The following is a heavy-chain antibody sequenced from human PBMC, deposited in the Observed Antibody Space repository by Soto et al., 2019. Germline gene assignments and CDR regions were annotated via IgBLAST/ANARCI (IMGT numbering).Heavy chain of an antibody. CDR2: ISGSGGST. CDR1: GFTVSSYA. Sequence: EVQLLESGGGLVQPGGSLRLSCAASGFTVSSYAMSWVRQAPGKGLEWVSAISGSGGSTYYADSVKGRFTISRDNSKNTLYLQMNSLRAEDTAVYYCSKDLPVRGVSDYWGLGTLVTVSS. D-gene: IGHD3-10*01. V-gene: IGHV3-23*01. CDR3: SKDLPVRGVSDY. J-gene: IGHJ4*02.